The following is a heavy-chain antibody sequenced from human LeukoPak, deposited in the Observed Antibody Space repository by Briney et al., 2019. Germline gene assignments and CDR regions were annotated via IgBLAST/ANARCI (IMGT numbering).Heavy chain of an antibody. CDR1: GFTFSGYT. J-gene: IGHJ6*02. Sequence: GGSLRLSCAASGFTFSGYTMHWVRQAPGKGLVWISRIYIDGTATNYADSVKGRFTISRDNAKNTLYVQMNSLRVEDTAVYYCAGGYSYGLDVWGRGTTVTVSS. D-gene: IGHD3-16*01. V-gene: IGHV3-74*01. CDR2: IYIDGTAT. CDR3: AGGYSYGLDV.